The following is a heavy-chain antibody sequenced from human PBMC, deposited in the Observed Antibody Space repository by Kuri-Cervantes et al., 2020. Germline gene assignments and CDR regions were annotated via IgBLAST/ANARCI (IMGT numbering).Heavy chain of an antibody. CDR3: ARPVMYYYDSSGADAFDI. J-gene: IGHJ3*02. Sequence: LRLSCAVSGGSISSGGYSWSWIRQPPGKGLEWIGYIYHSGSTYYNPSLKSRVTISVDRSKNQFSLKLSSVTAADTAVYYCARPVMYYYDSSGADAFDIWGQGTMVTVSS. CDR2: IYHSGST. V-gene: IGHV4-30-2*01. CDR1: GGSISSGGYS. D-gene: IGHD3-22*01.